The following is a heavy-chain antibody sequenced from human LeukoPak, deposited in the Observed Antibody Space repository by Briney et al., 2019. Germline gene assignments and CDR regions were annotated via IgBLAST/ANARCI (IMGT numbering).Heavy chain of an antibody. V-gene: IGHV4-4*02. CDR1: GGSISSSNW. CDR2: IYHSGST. Sequence: SGTLSLTCAVSGGSISSSNWWSWVRQPPGKGLEWIGEIYHSGSTNYNPSLKSRVTISVDKSKNQFSLKLSSVTAADTAVYYCARGWAARPDWLVFRYYYYMDVWGKGTTVTVSS. CDR3: ARGWAARPDWLVFRYYYYMDV. D-gene: IGHD6-6*01. J-gene: IGHJ6*03.